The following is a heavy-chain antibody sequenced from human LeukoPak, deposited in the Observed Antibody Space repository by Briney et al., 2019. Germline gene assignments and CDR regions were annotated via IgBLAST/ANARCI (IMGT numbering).Heavy chain of an antibody. CDR3: ARVSPLVGATTD. D-gene: IGHD1-26*01. J-gene: IGHJ4*02. Sequence: PSETLSLTRTVSGGSIGSYYWSWIRQPPGKGLEWIGYIYYSGSTNYNPSLKSRVTISVDTSKNQFSLKLSSVTAADTAVYYCARVSPLVGATTDWGQGTLVTVSS. CDR1: GGSIGSYY. V-gene: IGHV4-59*01. CDR2: IYYSGST.